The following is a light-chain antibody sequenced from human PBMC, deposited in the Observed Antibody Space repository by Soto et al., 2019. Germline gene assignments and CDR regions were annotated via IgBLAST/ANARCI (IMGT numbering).Light chain of an antibody. J-gene: IGLJ1*01. V-gene: IGLV2-8*01. CDR3: SSFAVSHNYV. Sequence: QSALTQPPSASGSPGQSVTISCIGTISDVGGYNHVSWYQQHPGKAPKLMISEVNKRSSGVPDRFSGSKSGDTASLTVSGLQAEDEADYYCSSFAVSHNYVFGTGTKLTVL. CDR2: EVN. CDR1: ISDVGGYNH.